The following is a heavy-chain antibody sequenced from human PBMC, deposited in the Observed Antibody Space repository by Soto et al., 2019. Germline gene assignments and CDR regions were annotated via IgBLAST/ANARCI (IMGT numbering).Heavy chain of an antibody. CDR3: ARLYDSGSYYSHPYRPYYLHGMDV. V-gene: IGHV5-10-1*01. CDR2: IDPSDSYT. Sequence: GESLKISCKGSGYSFTSYWISWVRQMPGKGLEGMGRIDPSDSYTNYSPSFQGHVTISADTSMCTAHLRGSGLKAADPDMYYCARLYDSGSYYSHPYRPYYLHGMDVWGQGTTVTVSS. J-gene: IGHJ6*02. CDR1: GYSFTSYW. D-gene: IGHD3-10*01.